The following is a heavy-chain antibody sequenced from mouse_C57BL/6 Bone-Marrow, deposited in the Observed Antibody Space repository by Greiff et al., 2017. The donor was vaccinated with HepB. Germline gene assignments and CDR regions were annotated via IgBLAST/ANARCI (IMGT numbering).Heavy chain of an antibody. CDR2: IHPNSGST. CDR1: GYTFTSYW. J-gene: IGHJ1*03. V-gene: IGHV1-64*01. CDR3: ADLLWSRRGYFDV. D-gene: IGHD2-2*01. Sequence: QVQLQQPGAELVKPGASVKLSCKASGYTFTSYWMHWVKQRPGQGLEWIGMIHPNSGSTNYNEKFKSKATLTVDKSSSTAYMQLSSRTSEDSAVYYCADLLWSRRGYFDVWGTGTTVTVSS.